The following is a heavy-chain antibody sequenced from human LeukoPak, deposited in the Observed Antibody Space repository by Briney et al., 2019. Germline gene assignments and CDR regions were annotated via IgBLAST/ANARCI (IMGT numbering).Heavy chain of an antibody. CDR1: GFTFSSHW. CDR2: IKQDGSKK. Sequence: GGSLRLSCAASGFTFSSHWMHWVRQAPGKGLEWVANIKQDGSKKSYVDSVKGRFTISRDNAKNSLYLQMNSLRAEDTAIYYCTRVGYIDEGIDYWGQGTLVTVSS. D-gene: IGHD5-24*01. V-gene: IGHV3-7*04. CDR3: TRVGYIDEGIDY. J-gene: IGHJ4*02.